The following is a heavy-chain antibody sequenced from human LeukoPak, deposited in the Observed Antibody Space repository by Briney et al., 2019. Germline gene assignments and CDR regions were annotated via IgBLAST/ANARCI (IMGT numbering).Heavy chain of an antibody. J-gene: IGHJ5*02. Sequence: ASVKVSCKASGYTFTSYAMHWVRQAPGQRLEWMGWIDAGNGNTKYSQKFQGRVTITRDTSASTAYMELSRLRSEDTAVYYCARTLEWYNTANWFDPWGQGTLVTVSS. CDR3: ARTLEWYNTANWFDP. V-gene: IGHV1-3*01. CDR1: GYTFTSYA. D-gene: IGHD3-3*01. CDR2: IDAGNGNT.